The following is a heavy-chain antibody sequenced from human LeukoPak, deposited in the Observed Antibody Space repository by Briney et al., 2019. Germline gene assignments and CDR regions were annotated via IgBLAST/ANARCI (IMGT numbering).Heavy chain of an antibody. CDR1: GYTFTSYG. CDR2: ISPYNGNT. Sequence: ASVEVSCKASGYTFTSYGISWVRQAPGQGLEWMGSISPYNGNTNYAERLQGRVIMTTDTSTRTAYMELGSLRSDDTAVFYCARDQYDYVWGSYRPYFDYWGQGTLVTVSS. D-gene: IGHD3-16*02. CDR3: ARDQYDYVWGSYRPYFDY. J-gene: IGHJ4*02. V-gene: IGHV1-18*04.